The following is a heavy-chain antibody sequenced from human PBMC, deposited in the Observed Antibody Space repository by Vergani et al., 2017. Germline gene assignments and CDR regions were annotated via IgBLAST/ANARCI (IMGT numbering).Heavy chain of an antibody. CDR1: GFSFSSYW. CDR3: ARDGRYRPNWFDP. D-gene: IGHD1-26*01. J-gene: IGHJ5*02. CDR2: INSDGSST. V-gene: IGHV3-74*01. Sequence: EVQLVESGGGLVQPGGSLRLSCAASGFSFSSYWMHWVRQAPGKGLVWVSRINSDGSSTSYADSVKGRFTISRDNAKNTLYLQMNSLRAEDTAVYYCARDGRYRPNWFDPWGQGTLVTVSS.